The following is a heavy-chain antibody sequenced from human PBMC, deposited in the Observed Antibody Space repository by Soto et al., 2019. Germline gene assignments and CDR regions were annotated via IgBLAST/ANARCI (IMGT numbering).Heavy chain of an antibody. CDR2: IYYSGST. J-gene: IGHJ6*02. CDR3: ARDPFSSSWVYGMDV. D-gene: IGHD6-6*01. Sequence: SETLSLTCTVSGGSVSSGSYYWSWIRQPPGKGLEWIGYIYYSGSTNYNPSLKSRVTISVDTSKNQFSLKLSSVTAADTAVYYCARDPFSSSWVYGMDVWGQGTTVTVSS. CDR1: GGSVSSGSYY. V-gene: IGHV4-61*01.